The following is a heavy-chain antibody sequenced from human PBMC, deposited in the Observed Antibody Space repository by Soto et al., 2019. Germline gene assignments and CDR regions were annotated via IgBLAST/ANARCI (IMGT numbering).Heavy chain of an antibody. V-gene: IGHV5-51*01. CDR3: AKSEVLEI. Sequence: PGESLKISCKGSGYNFSSQWIAWVRQKPGKGLEWMGIVYPGDAETRYSPSFQGQVTMSADKSIDTAYLQWSSLKASDTAIYCCAKSEVLEIWGQGTMVTVSS. CDR2: VYPGDAET. CDR1: GYNFSSQW. J-gene: IGHJ3*02.